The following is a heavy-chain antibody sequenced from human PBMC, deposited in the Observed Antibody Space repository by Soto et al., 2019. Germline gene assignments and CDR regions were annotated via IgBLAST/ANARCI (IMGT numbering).Heavy chain of an antibody. CDR1: GFTFSSYS. CDR3: AREWRFHDGSCYKL. CDR2: ISSSSSYI. Sequence: EVQLVESGGGLVKPGGSLRLSCAASGFTFSSYSMNWVRQAPGTGLEWVSSISSSSSYIYYADSVKGRFTLSRDIAKNSLYLQMNSLRAEDTAVYYCAREWRFHDGSCYKLWGQGTLVTVSS. V-gene: IGHV3-21*01. D-gene: IGHD3-22*01. J-gene: IGHJ4*02.